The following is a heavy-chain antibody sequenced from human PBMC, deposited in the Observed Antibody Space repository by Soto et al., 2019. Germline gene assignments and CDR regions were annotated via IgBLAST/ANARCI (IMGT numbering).Heavy chain of an antibody. CDR3: ATWQGSLNFHY. CDR1: GFTFSLYG. CDR2: IWDDGRRK. J-gene: IGHJ4*02. Sequence: GGSLRLSCAASGFTFSLYGMHWVRQAPGKGLEWVAAIWDDGRRKDYADSVKDRLFISRDNYKNTLYLQLDSLRPEDTAVYYCATWQGSLNFHYWGQGTLVTVSS. V-gene: IGHV3-33*01.